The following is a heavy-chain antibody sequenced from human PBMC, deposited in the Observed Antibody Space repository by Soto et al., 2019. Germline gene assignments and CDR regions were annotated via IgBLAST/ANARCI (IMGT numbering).Heavy chain of an antibody. V-gene: IGHV3-21*01. CDR2: ISSSSSYI. D-gene: IGHD2-8*01. CDR1: GFTFSSYS. Sequence: PGGSLRLSCAASGFTFSSYSINWVRQAPGKGLEWVSSISSSSSYIYYADSVKGRFTISRDNAKNSLYLQMNSLRAEDTAVYYCARDRLLMWFFDYWGQGTLVTVSS. J-gene: IGHJ4*02. CDR3: ARDRLLMWFFDY.